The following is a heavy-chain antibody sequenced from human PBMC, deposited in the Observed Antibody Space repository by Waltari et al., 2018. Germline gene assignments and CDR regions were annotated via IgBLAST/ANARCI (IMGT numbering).Heavy chain of an antibody. D-gene: IGHD3-16*01. Sequence: EVQLVESGGGLVQPGGSLRLSCAASGFTFSSYRMNWVRQAPGKGLDLVSYISSSSITIYYADSVKGRFTISRDNAKNSLYLQMNSLRAEDTAVYYCARVWVGLYYFDYWGQGTLVTVSS. V-gene: IGHV3-48*01. CDR2: ISSSSITI. CDR1: GFTFSSYR. CDR3: ARVWVGLYYFDY. J-gene: IGHJ4*02.